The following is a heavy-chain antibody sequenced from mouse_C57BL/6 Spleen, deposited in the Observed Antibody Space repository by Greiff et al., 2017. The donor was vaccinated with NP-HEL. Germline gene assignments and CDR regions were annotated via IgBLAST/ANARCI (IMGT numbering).Heavy chain of an antibody. J-gene: IGHJ2*01. CDR2: INPSSGYT. D-gene: IGHD1-1*01. CDR3: ARENYYGSSYFDY. V-gene: IGHV1-4*01. CDR1: GYTFTSYT. Sequence: VHLVESGAELARPGASVKMSCKASGYTFTSYTMHWVKQRPGQGLEWIGYINPSSGYTKYNQKFKDKATLTADKSSSTAYMQLSSLTSEDSAVYYCARENYYGSSYFDYWGQGTTLTVSS.